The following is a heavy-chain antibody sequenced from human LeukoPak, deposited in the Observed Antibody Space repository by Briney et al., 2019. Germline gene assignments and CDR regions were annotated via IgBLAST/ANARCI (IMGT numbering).Heavy chain of an antibody. J-gene: IGHJ5*02. CDR2: IRYDGSNK. CDR1: GFTFSSYG. D-gene: IGHD6-13*01. V-gene: IGHV3-30*02. CDR3: AKRKIAAAGIGWFDP. Sequence: PGGSLRLSCAASGFTFSSYGMHWVRQAPGKGLEWVAFIRYDGSNKYYADSVKGRFTISRDNSKNTLYLQMNSLRAEDTAVYYCAKRKIAAAGIGWFDPWGQGTLVTVSS.